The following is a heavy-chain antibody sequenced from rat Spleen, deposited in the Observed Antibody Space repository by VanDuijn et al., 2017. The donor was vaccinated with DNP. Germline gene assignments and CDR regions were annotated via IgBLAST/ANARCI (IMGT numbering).Heavy chain of an antibody. CDR1: GLTFSDYS. CDR3: TTFEGTNA. V-gene: IGHV5S10*01. J-gene: IGHJ4*01. Sequence: EVQLVESGGGLVQPGRSLKLSCVASGLTFSDYSMAWVRQAPKKGLEWVATIVYDGSGAYYGDSVTGRFTISRDNAKRTLYLQMDSLTSEDTATYYCTTFEGTNAWGQGTSVTVSS. D-gene: IGHD1-11*01. CDR2: IVYDGSGA.